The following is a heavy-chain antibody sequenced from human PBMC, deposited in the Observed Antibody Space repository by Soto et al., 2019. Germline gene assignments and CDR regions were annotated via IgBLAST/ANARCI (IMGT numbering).Heavy chain of an antibody. CDR1: GFIVSSKY. Sequence: EVQLVESGGGLIQPGGSLRLSFAASGFIVSSKYISWVRQAPGKGLEWVSILYTDDTTYYADSVKGRFTISRDNSKNTLYLQMNSLRAEDTAVYYCARVGAVAAVDYWGQGTLVTVSS. CDR2: LYTDDTT. J-gene: IGHJ4*02. CDR3: ARVGAVAAVDY. V-gene: IGHV3-53*01. D-gene: IGHD6-19*01.